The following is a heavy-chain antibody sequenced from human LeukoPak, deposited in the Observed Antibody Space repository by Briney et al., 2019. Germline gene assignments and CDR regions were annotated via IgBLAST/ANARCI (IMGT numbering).Heavy chain of an antibody. CDR3: AKHAKARYNSGVDAFDI. D-gene: IGHD6-19*01. Sequence: SETLPLTCAVYGGSFSGYYWSWIRQPPGKGLEWIGEINHSGSTNYNPSLKGRVTISVDTSKNQFSLKLSSVTAADTAVYYCAKHAKARYNSGVDAFDIWGRGTMVTVSS. V-gene: IGHV4-34*01. CDR1: GGSFSGYY. CDR2: INHSGST. J-gene: IGHJ3*02.